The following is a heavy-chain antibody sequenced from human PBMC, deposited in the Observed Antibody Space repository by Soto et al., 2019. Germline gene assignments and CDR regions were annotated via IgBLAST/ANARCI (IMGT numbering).Heavy chain of an antibody. CDR1: GFTFSSYG. CDR2: IWYDGSNK. CDR3: ARDGTLYYDFWSGYWSQLGWFDP. D-gene: IGHD3-3*01. V-gene: IGHV3-33*01. J-gene: IGHJ5*02. Sequence: QVQLVESGGGVVQPGRSLRLSCAASGFTFSSYGMHWVRQAPGKGLEWVAVIWYDGSNKYYADSVKGRFTISRDNSKNTLYLQMNSLRAEDTAVYYCARDGTLYYDFWSGYWSQLGWFDPWGQGTLVTVSS.